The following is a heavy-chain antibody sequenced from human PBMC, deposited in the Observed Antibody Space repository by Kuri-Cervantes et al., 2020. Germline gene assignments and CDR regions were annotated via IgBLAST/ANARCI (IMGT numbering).Heavy chain of an antibody. J-gene: IGHJ6*03. V-gene: IGHV3-30*02. CDR2: IRYDGSNE. Sequence: GESLKISCAASGFTFSTYGMHWVRQAPGKGLEWVAFIRYDGSNEYYAESVKGRFTISRDNAKNSLYLQMNSLRAEDTAVYYCARVASGSYVLGNYYMDVWGKGTTVTVSS. D-gene: IGHD3-10*01. CDR1: GFTFSTYG. CDR3: ARVASGSYVLGNYYMDV.